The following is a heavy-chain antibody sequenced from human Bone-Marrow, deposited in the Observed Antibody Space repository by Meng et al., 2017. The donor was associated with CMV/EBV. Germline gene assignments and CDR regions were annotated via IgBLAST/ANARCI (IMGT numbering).Heavy chain of an antibody. CDR2: ISSSSSYI. CDR1: GLTFRSDS. J-gene: IGHJ6*02. CDR3: ARVAGSGWAELLGVRYYGMDV. D-gene: IGHD6-19*01. V-gene: IGHV3-21*01. Sequence: GESLKMSWAASGLTFRSDSMNWVRQAPGKGLEWVSFISSSSSYIYYADSVKGRFTISRDNAKNLLYLQMNSLRAEDTAVYYCARVAGSGWAELLGVRYYGMDVWGQGTTVTVSS.